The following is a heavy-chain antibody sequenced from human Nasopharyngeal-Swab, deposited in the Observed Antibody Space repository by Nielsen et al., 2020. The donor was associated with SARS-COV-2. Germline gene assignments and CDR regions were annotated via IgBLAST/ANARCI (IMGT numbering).Heavy chain of an antibody. V-gene: IGHV3-21*01. D-gene: IGHD3-3*01. J-gene: IGHJ6*02. Sequence: ESLKIPCAALGFPLSSYSLNWVRQAPGPGLEWVSSISSSSSYIYHADSVKGRFTISRDNAKNSLYLQMNSLRAEDTAVYYCARGVAVGVPYYYYGMDVWGQGTTVTVSS. CDR3: ARGVAVGVPYYYYGMDV. CDR2: ISSSSSYI. CDR1: GFPLSSYS.